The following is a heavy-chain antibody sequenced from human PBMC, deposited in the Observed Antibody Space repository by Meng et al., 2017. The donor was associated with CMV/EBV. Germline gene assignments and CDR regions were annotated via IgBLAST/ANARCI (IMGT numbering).Heavy chain of an antibody. CDR2: IYTSGST. CDR1: GSSFSSYY. J-gene: IGHJ4*02. CDR3: ARDSSGWYPHFDY. D-gene: IGHD6-19*01. V-gene: IGHV4-4*07. Sequence: QESAPVMGKPSHPLSLPVRVPGSSFSSYYGSWIRQPAGKGLEWIGRIYTSGSTNYNPSLKSRVTMSVDTSKNQFSLKLSSVTAADTAVYYCARDSSGWYPHFDYWGQGTLVTVSS.